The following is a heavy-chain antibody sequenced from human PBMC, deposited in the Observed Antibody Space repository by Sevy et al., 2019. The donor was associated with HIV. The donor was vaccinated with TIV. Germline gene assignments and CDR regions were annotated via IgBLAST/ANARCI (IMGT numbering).Heavy chain of an antibody. Sequence: GGSLRLSCAASGFTFSTYAMNWVRQAPGKGLEWVSAISGSGHNTYYVDSVKGRFTISRDNSKNTLDLQMNSLRAEDTAEYYCAKDLRRNSASTNCDIFDYWGQRTLVTVSS. J-gene: IGHJ4*02. CDR1: GFTFSTYA. V-gene: IGHV3-23*01. CDR3: AKDLRRNSASTNCDIFDY. CDR2: ISGSGHNT. D-gene: IGHD2-2*01.